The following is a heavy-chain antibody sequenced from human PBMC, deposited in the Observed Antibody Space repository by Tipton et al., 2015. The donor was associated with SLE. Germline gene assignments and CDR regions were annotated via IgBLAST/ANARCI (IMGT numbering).Heavy chain of an antibody. J-gene: IGHJ4*02. D-gene: IGHD3-9*01. V-gene: IGHV1-18*01. CDR3: ATPNQYYDILTGFDY. CDR2: ISAYNGNT. Sequence: QLVQSGAEVKKPGSSVKVSCKASGGTFSSYAFSWVRQAPGQGLEWMGWISAYNGNTNYAQKLQGRVTMTTDTSTSTAYMELRSLRSDDTAVYYCATPNQYYDILTGFDYWGQGTLVTVSS. CDR1: GGTFSSYA.